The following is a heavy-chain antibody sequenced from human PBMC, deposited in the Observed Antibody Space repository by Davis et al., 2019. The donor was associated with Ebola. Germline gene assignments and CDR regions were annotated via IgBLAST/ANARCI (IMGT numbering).Heavy chain of an antibody. CDR2: ISGSGRT. V-gene: IGHV4-59*11. CDR3: ARGSFYSHYMDV. CDR1: DASISGHY. Sequence: PSETLSLTCTVSDASISGHYWNWFRQPPGKGLEWIGFISGSGRTSYNPSLKSRVTISADTSKKQFSLKLSSVTATDTAVYYCARGSFYSHYMDVWGKGTPVTVSS. J-gene: IGHJ6*03.